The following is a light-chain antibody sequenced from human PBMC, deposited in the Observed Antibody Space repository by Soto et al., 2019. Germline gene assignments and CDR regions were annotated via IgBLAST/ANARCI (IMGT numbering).Light chain of an antibody. CDR1: SSDIGAYDF. V-gene: IGLV2-14*01. Sequence: QAVVTQPASVSGSPGQSITISCTGTSSDIGAYDFVSWYQQYPARVPKLIIHEVTNRPSGVSDRFSGSKSGNTASLTISGLQTEDEADYYCSSHAGSNAFYVFGTGTKLTVL. CDR2: EVT. J-gene: IGLJ1*01. CDR3: SSHAGSNAFYV.